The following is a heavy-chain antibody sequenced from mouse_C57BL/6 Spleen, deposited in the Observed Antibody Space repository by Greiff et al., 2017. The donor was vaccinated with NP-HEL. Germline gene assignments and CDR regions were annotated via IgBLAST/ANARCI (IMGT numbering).Heavy chain of an antibody. CDR3: AIYDGYSYYAMDY. Sequence: VMLVESGPELVKPGASVKISCKASGYAFSSSWMNWVKQRPGKGLEWIGRIYPGDGDTNYNGKFKGKATLTADKSSSTAYMQLSSLTSEDSAVYFCAIYDGYSYYAMDYWGQGTSVTVSS. D-gene: IGHD2-3*01. J-gene: IGHJ4*01. CDR1: GYAFSSSW. V-gene: IGHV1-82*01. CDR2: IYPGDGDT.